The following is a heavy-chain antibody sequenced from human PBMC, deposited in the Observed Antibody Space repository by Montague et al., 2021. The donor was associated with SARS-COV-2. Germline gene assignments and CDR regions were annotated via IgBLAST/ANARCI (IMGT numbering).Heavy chain of an antibody. Sequence: SETLSLTCTVSGGSLSSSSYYWGWIRQPPGKGLEWVGSFSYSGSTYYNPSLKSRVTISVDTSKNQFSLKLSSVTAADTAVYYCARPQQQLAFDYWGQGTLVTVSS. CDR1: GGSLSSSSYY. J-gene: IGHJ4*02. V-gene: IGHV4-39*01. CDR3: ARPQQQLAFDY. D-gene: IGHD6-13*01. CDR2: FSYSGST.